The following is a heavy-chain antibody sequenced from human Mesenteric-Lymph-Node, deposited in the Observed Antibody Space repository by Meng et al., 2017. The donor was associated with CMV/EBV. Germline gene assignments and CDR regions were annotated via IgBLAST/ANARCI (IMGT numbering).Heavy chain of an antibody. CDR3: ARHQRWLKSEGGFNY. Sequence: AQLQQWCAGLLKPSETLSLTCAVYGGSVSGYYWSWIRQPPGKGLEWIGEINHSGSTNYNPSLKSRVTISVDTSKNQFSLKLSSVTAADTAVYYCARHQRWLKSEGGFNYWGQGTLVTVFS. D-gene: IGHD4-23*01. V-gene: IGHV4-34*01. J-gene: IGHJ4*02. CDR1: GGSVSGYY. CDR2: INHSGST.